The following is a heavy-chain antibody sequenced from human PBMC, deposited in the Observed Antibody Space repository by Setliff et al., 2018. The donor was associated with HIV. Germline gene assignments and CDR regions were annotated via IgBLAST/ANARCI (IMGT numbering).Heavy chain of an antibody. J-gene: IGHJ4*02. V-gene: IGHV3-7*01. CDR2: ISPDGSAT. D-gene: IGHD2-15*01. CDR3: ARGSGY. Sequence: GGSLRLSCAASGFTFSSAWMGWVRQAPAKGLEWVANISPDGSATYYVDSVKGRFTISRDNTKNSLYLQMNSLRAEDTAVYYCARGSGYWGQGTVVTVSS. CDR1: GFTFSSAW.